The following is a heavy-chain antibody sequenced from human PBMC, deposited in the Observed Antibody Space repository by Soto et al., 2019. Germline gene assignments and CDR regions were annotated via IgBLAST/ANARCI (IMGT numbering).Heavy chain of an antibody. V-gene: IGHV3-30-3*01. D-gene: IGHD2-8*01. CDR2: ISHDGNNK. Sequence: QVQLVESGGGVVQPGRSLRLSCAASGFTFNRHPLHWVRQAPGKGLEWVAVISHDGNNKYYADSVKGRFTISRVNSMNMLYLQMHGLRTEDTAIFYCARASGHIYATLHGPFDHWGQGALVTVSS. J-gene: IGHJ4*02. CDR1: GFTFNRHP. CDR3: ARASGHIYATLHGPFDH.